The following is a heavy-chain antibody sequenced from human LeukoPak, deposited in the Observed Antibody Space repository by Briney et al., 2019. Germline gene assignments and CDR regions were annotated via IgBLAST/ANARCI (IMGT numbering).Heavy chain of an antibody. Sequence: SETLSLTCTVSGGSISSYYWSWIRQPPGKGLEWIGYIYYSGSTNYNPSLKSRVTISVDTSKNQFSLKLSSVTAADTAVYYCASKSSDHGELRFDYWGQGTLVTVSS. CDR2: IYYSGST. V-gene: IGHV4-59*01. D-gene: IGHD4-17*01. J-gene: IGHJ4*02. CDR1: GGSISSYY. CDR3: ASKSSDHGELRFDY.